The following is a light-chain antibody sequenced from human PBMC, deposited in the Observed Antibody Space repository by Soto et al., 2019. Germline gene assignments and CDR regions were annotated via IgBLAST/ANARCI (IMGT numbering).Light chain of an antibody. CDR1: SSDVGGYNF. Sequence: QSALTQPRSVSGSPGQSVTISCTGTSSDVGGYNFVSWYQQHPGKAPKLIIYDVNQRPSGVPDRLSASKSGNTASLTISGLQAEDDADYYCCSYAGSYTLFGGGTKVTVL. CDR2: DVN. J-gene: IGLJ2*01. CDR3: CSYAGSYTL. V-gene: IGLV2-11*01.